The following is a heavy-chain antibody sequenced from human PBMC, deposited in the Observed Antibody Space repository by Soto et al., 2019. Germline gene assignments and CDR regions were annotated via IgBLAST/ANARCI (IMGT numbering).Heavy chain of an antibody. D-gene: IGHD3-10*01. V-gene: IGHV3-33*01. Sequence: GGSLRLSCAASGFTFSSYGMHWVRQAPGKGLEWVAVIWYDGSNKYYADSVKGRFTISRDNSKNTLYLQMNSLRAEDTAVYYCASGRRVRGVINDAFDIWGQGTMVTVSS. CDR2: IWYDGSNK. CDR3: ASGRRVRGVINDAFDI. J-gene: IGHJ3*02. CDR1: GFTFSSYG.